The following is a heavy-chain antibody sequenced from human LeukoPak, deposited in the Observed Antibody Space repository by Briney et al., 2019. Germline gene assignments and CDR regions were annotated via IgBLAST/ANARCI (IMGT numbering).Heavy chain of an antibody. CDR2: MNPNSGNT. D-gene: IGHD6-19*01. CDR1: GYTFTSYD. Sequence: GASVKVSCKASGYTFTSYDINWVRQATGQGPEWMGWMNPNSGNTGYAQKFQGRVTITRNTSIDTAYMELTSLRYEDTAVYYCARGTRIAVAGTSQRKKFDDWGQGTLVTVSS. CDR3: ARGTRIAVAGTSQRKKFDD. J-gene: IGHJ4*02. V-gene: IGHV1-8*01.